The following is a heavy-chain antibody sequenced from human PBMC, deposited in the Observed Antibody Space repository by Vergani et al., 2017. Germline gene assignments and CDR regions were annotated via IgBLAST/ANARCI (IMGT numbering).Heavy chain of an antibody. CDR3: GSLDGSLREN. D-gene: IGHD1-26*01. CDR2: IYYSGST. J-gene: IGHJ4*02. CDR1: GGSISSSSYY. V-gene: IGHV4-39*07. Sequence: QLQLLESGPGLVKPSETLSLTCTVSGGSISSSSYYWGWIRQPPGKGLEWIGRIYYSGSTYYNPSLKSRLTISVDTSKNQFSLTLRSVTAADTAVYHCGSLDGSLRENWGQGTLVTVSS.